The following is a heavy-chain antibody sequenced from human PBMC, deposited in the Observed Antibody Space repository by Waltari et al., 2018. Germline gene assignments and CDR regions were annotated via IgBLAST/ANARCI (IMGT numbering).Heavy chain of an antibody. Sequence: QVQLQESGPGLVKPSETLSLICSVSGDSITNYYWSWVRQPPGKGLEWIGYIAYSGSTRSNPSLKSRATISLDTSKTQFSLRLGSVTAADTAIYYCARSYDFWSGYPLHYWGQGTLVTVSA. CDR2: IAYSGST. CDR3: ARSYDFWSGYPLHY. CDR1: GDSITNYY. V-gene: IGHV4-59*01. D-gene: IGHD3-3*01. J-gene: IGHJ4*02.